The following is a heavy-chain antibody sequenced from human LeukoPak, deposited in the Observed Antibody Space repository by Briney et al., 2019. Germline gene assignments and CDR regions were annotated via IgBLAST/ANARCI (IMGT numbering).Heavy chain of an antibody. CDR2: IKQDGSEK. CDR3: ARGYSGSY. D-gene: IGHD1-26*01. CDR1: GFTFSSYS. J-gene: IGHJ4*02. V-gene: IGHV3-7*01. Sequence: GGSLRLSCAAPGFTFSSYSMKWVRQAPGKGLEWVANIKQDGSEKYYVDSVKGRFTISRDNAKNSLYLQMNSLRAEDTAVYYCARGYSGSYWGQGTLVTVSS.